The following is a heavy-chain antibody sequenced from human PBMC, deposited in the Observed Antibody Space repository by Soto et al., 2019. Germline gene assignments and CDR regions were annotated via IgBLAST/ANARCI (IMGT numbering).Heavy chain of an antibody. J-gene: IGHJ6*02. V-gene: IGHV1-69*01. Sequence: QVQLVQSGAEVKKPGSSVKVSCKASGGTFSSYAISWVRQAPGQGLEWMGGIIPIFGTANYAQKFQGRVTITADESTSTAYMELSSLRSEDTVVYYCASPVPLIAARPNYYGMDVWGQGTTVTVSS. CDR1: GGTFSSYA. CDR3: ASPVPLIAARPNYYGMDV. CDR2: IIPIFGTA. D-gene: IGHD6-6*01.